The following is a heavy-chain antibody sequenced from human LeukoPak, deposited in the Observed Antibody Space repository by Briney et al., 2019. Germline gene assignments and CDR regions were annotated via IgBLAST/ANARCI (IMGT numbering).Heavy chain of an antibody. CDR3: ARVSIAAAGTFCYFDY. CDR1: GFTFSSYW. V-gene: IGHV3-7*04. CDR2: IKQDGSEK. J-gene: IGHJ4*02. Sequence: PGGSLRLSCAASGFTFSSYWMSWVRQAPGKGLEWVANIKQDGSEKYYVDSVKGRFTISRDSAKNSLYLQMNSLRAEDTAVCYCARVSIAAAGTFCYFDYWGQGTPVTVSS. D-gene: IGHD6-13*01.